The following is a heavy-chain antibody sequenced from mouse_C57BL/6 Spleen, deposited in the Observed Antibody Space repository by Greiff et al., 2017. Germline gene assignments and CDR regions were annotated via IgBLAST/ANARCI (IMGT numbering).Heavy chain of an antibody. CDR1: GFTFSSYA. V-gene: IGHV5-4*01. J-gene: IGHJ2*01. CDR2: ISDGGSYT. CDR3: ARDWGNNYFDY. D-gene: IGHD2-1*01. Sequence: EVQLVESGGGLVKPGGSLKLSCAASGFTFSSYAMSWVRQTPEKRLEWVATISDGGSYTYYPDNVKGRFTISRDNAKNNLYLQMSHLKSEDTAMYYCARDWGNNYFDYWGQGTTLTVSS.